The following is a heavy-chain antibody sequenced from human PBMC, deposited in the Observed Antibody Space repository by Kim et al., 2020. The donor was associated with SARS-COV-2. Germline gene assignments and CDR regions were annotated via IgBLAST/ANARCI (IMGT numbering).Heavy chain of an antibody. D-gene: IGHD6-13*01. J-gene: IGHJ4*02. CDR2: IYYNGST. CDR1: GGSVRSGSNY. Sequence: SETLSLTCTVSGGSVRSGSNYWSWIRQPAEKGLEWIGNIYYNGSTNYNPSLKSRVAISVDTSKNHFSLKLNSVTAADTAVYYCGTDTLIAAAGSTFDSWGQGTLVTVSS. V-gene: IGHV4-61*03. CDR3: GTDTLIAAAGSTFDS.